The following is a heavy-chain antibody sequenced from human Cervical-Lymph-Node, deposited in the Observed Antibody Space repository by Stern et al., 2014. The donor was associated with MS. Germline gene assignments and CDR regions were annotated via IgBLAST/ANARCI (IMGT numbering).Heavy chain of an antibody. D-gene: IGHD2-8*01. Sequence: QVQLQESGPGLVKPSETLSLTCTVSCGSISSYYWSWIRQPPGKGLEWIGYIYYSGSTNYNPSLKSRVTISVDTSKNQFSLNLSSVTAADTAVYYCATRNGDYWGQGTLVTVSS. V-gene: IGHV4-59*01. CDR1: CGSISSYY. J-gene: IGHJ4*02. CDR2: IYYSGST. CDR3: ATRNGDY.